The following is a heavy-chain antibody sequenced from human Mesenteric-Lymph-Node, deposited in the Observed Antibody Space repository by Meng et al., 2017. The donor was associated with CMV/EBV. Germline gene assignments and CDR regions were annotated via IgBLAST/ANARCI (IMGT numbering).Heavy chain of an antibody. CDR2: IYYSGST. V-gene: IGHV4-39*07. CDR1: GCSISSSSYY. CDR3: ARDGDYYDSSGYNPFDY. D-gene: IGHD3-22*01. Sequence: QLQLQDSGPGLGKPSETLSLTCTVSGCSISSSSYYWGWIRQPPGKGLEWIGSIYYSGSTYYNPSLKSRVTISVDTSKNQFSLKLSSVTAADTAVYYCARDGDYYDSSGYNPFDYWGQGTLVTVSS. J-gene: IGHJ4*02.